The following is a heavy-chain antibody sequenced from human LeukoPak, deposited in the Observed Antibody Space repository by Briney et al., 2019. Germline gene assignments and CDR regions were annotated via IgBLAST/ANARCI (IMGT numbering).Heavy chain of an antibody. CDR3: AKERTTVTHFDY. Sequence: PGGSLRLSCAASGFTFSSYAMHWVRQAPGKGLEWVAFIRYDGSNKYYADSVKGRFTISRDNSKNTLYLQMNSLRAEDTAVYYCAKERTTVTHFDYWGQGTLVTVSS. V-gene: IGHV3-30*02. D-gene: IGHD4-11*01. CDR2: IRYDGSNK. CDR1: GFTFSSYA. J-gene: IGHJ4*02.